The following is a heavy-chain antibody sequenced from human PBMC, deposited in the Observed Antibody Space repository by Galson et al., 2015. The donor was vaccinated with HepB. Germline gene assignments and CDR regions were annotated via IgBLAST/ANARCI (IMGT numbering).Heavy chain of an antibody. J-gene: IGHJ4*02. Sequence: ETLSLTCTVSGGSIRSYYWSWIRQPPGKGLEWIGYIYYNGGTNYNPSLKSRVTTSVDTSKNQFSLKLSSVTAADTAMYYCAGVGAAADWDYWGQGALVTVSS. D-gene: IGHD6-13*01. CDR1: GGSIRSYY. V-gene: IGHV4-59*01. CDR2: IYYNGGT. CDR3: AGVGAAADWDY.